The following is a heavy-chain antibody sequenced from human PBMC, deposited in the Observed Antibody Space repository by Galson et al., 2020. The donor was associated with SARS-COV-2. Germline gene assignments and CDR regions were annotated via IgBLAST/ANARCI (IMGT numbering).Heavy chain of an antibody. D-gene: IGHD7-27*01. CDR1: GFTFSSYW. J-gene: IGHJ4*02. V-gene: IGHV3-74*01. Sequence: ALHGESLKISCAAYGFTFSSYWMHWVRQAPGKGLVWVSRIYSEGSSTSYADSVTGRFTISGDNAKNTLYLQMNSLRAEDTAVYYCARGDMGNEYFDFWGQGSLVTVSS. CDR2: IYSEGSST. CDR3: ARGDMGNEYFDF.